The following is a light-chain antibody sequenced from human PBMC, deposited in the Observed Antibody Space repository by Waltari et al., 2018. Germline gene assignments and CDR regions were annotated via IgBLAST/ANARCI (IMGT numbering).Light chain of an antibody. J-gene: IGLJ1*01. Sequence: QSALTQPASVSGTPGQSITISCSRTTSDVGSYALVSWYQQHPGEAPKLLICEVFKRPPDTSSRFSGAKSGSTASLTISGLQPEDEADYYCCSYAGRGTYVFGSGTKVTVL. CDR1: TSDVGSYAL. V-gene: IGLV2-23*02. CDR2: EVF. CDR3: CSYAGRGTYV.